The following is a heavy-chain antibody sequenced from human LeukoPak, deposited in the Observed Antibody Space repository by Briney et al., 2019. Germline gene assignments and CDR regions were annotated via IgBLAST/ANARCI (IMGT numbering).Heavy chain of an antibody. D-gene: IGHD2-8*01. CDR2: INHSGST. Sequence: KPSETLSLTCAVYGGSFSGYYWSWIRQPPGKGLEWIGEINHSGSTNYNPSLKSRVTISVDTSKNQFSLKLSSVTAADTAVYYCAGRTCTNGVCYMYGFDYWGQGTLVTVSS. V-gene: IGHV4-34*01. CDR3: AGRTCTNGVCYMYGFDY. J-gene: IGHJ4*02. CDR1: GGSFSGYY.